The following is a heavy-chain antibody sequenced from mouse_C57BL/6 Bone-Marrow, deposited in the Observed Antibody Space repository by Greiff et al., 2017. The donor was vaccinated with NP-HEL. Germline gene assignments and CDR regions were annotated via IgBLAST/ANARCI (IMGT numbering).Heavy chain of an antibody. V-gene: IGHV1-72*01. CDR3: ARYISGSGSFDN. CDR2: IDPKSGGT. D-gene: IGHD1-3*01. Sequence: VQLQQPGAELVKPGASVKLSCKASGYTFTNYWMSWVKQRPGRGLEWIGRIDPKSGGTKYNEKLKSKATLTVDQTSRTAYMQLSSLTAEASAVYACARYISGSGSFDNGGQGTTLTVSS. CDR1: GYTFTNYW. J-gene: IGHJ2*01.